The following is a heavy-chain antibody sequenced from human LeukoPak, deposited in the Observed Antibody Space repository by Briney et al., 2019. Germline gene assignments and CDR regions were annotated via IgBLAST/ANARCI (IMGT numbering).Heavy chain of an antibody. Sequence: TPSGTLSLTCGVSVGSISSGNWRSWVRQSPGKGLEWIGEIYHNGTPNYNPSLKSRVTISADTFKNHFSLKLTSVTAADTAVYYCATAPILRGEGGEHYKYGMDVWGQGTTAIVSS. CDR1: VGSISSGNW. CDR3: ATAPILRGEGGEHYKYGMDV. CDR2: IYHNGTP. V-gene: IGHV4-4*02. J-gene: IGHJ6*02. D-gene: IGHD2-2*02.